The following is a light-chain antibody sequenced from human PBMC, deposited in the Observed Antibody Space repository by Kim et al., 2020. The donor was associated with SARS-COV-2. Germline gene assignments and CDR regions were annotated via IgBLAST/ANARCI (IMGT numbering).Light chain of an antibody. CDR3: QQYATSLT. CDR2: GAS. Sequence: LSPGERATLSCRASESISSSSVAWYQQRPGQAPRLLIYGASSRATGIPDRFSGSGSGTDFTLTISRLEAQDFAVYYCQQYATSLTFGGGTKVDIK. J-gene: IGKJ4*01. V-gene: IGKV3-20*01. CDR1: ESISSSS.